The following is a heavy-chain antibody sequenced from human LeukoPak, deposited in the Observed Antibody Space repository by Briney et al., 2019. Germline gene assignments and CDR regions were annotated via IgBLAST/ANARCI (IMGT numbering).Heavy chain of an antibody. CDR3: ARGTMTTVTYYFDY. V-gene: IGHV4-39*07. CDR1: GGSISSSSYY. CDR2: IYYSGST. J-gene: IGHJ4*02. Sequence: PSETLSLTCTVSGGSISSSSYYWGWIRQPPGKGLEWIGSIYYSGSTYYNPSLKSRVTISVDTSKTQFSLNLSSVTAADTAVYYCARGTMTTVTYYFDYWGQGTLVTVSS. D-gene: IGHD4-17*01.